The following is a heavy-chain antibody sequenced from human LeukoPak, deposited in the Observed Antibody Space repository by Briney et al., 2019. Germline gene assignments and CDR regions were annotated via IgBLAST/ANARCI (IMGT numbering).Heavy chain of an antibody. D-gene: IGHD1-26*01. J-gene: IGHJ3*02. CDR3: ARDLVGATRFDAFDI. CDR2: IKQDGSEK. Sequence: GGSLRLSCAASGFTFSSYWMSWVRQAPGKGLEWVANIKQDGSEKYYVDSVKGRFTISRDNAKNSLYLQMNSLRAEDTAVYYCARDLVGATRFDAFDIWGQGTMVTVSS. V-gene: IGHV3-7*01. CDR1: GFTFSSYW.